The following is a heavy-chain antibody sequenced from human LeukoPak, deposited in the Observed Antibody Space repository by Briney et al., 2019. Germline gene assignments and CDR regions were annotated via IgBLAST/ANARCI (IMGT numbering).Heavy chain of an antibody. J-gene: IGHJ3*01. CDR3: ARSSYSSSSSV. D-gene: IGHD6-6*01. CDR2: ISASGENT. V-gene: IGHV3-23*01. Sequence: GGSLRLSCAASGFTFSNYAMSWVRQAPGKGLEWVSSISASGENTYYADSVKGRFTIPRDNSKNTLYLQMNSLRAEDTAVYYCARSSYSSSSSVWGQGTMVTVSS. CDR1: GFTFSNYA.